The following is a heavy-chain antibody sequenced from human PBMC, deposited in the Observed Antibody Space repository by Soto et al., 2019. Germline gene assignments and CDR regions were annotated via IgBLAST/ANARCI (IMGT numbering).Heavy chain of an antibody. Sequence: EVQLVESGGGLVQPGRSLRLSCAASGFTFDDYAMHWVRQAPGKGLEWVSGISWNSGSIGYADSVKGRFTISRDNAKNSLYLQMNSLRAEDTAVYYCAKDGGSGWTFGYWGQGTLVTVSS. D-gene: IGHD6-19*01. CDR2: ISWNSGSI. CDR1: GFTFDDYA. J-gene: IGHJ4*02. CDR3: AKDGGSGWTFGY. V-gene: IGHV3-9*01.